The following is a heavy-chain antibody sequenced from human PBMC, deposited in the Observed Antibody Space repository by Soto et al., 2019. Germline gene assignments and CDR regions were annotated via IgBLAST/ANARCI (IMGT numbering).Heavy chain of an antibody. Sequence: ASVKVSCKVSGYTLTELSMHWVRQAPGKGLEWMGGFDPEDGEKIYAQKFQGRVTMTEDTSTDTAYMELSSLRSEDTAVYFCARTCSGGSCHDAFDIWGQGTMVTVSS. CDR3: ARTCSGGSCHDAFDI. V-gene: IGHV1-24*01. D-gene: IGHD2-15*01. J-gene: IGHJ3*02. CDR2: FDPEDGEK. CDR1: GYTLTELS.